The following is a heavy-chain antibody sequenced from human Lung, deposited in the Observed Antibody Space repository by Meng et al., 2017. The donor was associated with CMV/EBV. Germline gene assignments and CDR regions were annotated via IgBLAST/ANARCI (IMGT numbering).Heavy chain of an antibody. D-gene: IGHD3-16*01. V-gene: IGHV3-11*01. CDR1: GFTFSDYY. J-gene: IGHJ4*02. CDR3: ARARRVAGDHFDY. Sequence: GGSXRLSCAASGFTFSDYYMSWIRQAPGKGLEWVSYISSSGSTTYYADSVKGRFTISRDNAKNSLYLQMNSLRAEDTAVYYCARARRVAGDHFDYWAQGTXVTVSS. CDR2: ISSSGSTT.